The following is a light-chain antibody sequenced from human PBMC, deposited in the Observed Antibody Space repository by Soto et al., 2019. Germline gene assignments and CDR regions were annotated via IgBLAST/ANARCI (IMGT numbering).Light chain of an antibody. CDR1: QSISSY. CDR2: AAS. CDR3: QPSYSTLWT. Sequence: DIQTTQSPSSLSASVGDRVTITCRSSQSISSYLNWYQQKPGKAPKLLIYAASSLQSGVPSRFSRSGSGTDLTLTISSLQPEDFATYYCQPSYSTLWTLGQRTQVDFK. J-gene: IGKJ1*01. V-gene: IGKV1-39*01.